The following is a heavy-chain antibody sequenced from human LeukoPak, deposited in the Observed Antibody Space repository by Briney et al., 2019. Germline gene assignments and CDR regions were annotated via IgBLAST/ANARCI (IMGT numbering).Heavy chain of an antibody. CDR1: GFTFSNFA. Sequence: GRSLRLSCVASGFTFSNFAIHWVRQGPGKGLEWVAVTSDDGRKKYYADSVKGRFTISRDNSKNTLYLQMKSLRTDDTAIYYCARDRSYAVNQGGWLDPWGQGTLVSVSS. V-gene: IGHV3-30*01. J-gene: IGHJ5*02. CDR2: TSDDGRKK. CDR3: ARDRSYAVNQGGWLDP. D-gene: IGHD2-2*01.